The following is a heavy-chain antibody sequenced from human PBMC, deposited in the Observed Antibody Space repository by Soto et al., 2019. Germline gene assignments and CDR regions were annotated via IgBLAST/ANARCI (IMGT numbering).Heavy chain of an antibody. J-gene: IGHJ4*02. Sequence: SETLSLTCTVSGGSIRSSDYYWTWIRQPPGKGLEWIGYIYYSGSANYNPSLKSRVTISVDTSRNQFSLKLNSVTAADTAVYFCARATYYSDTGGSPPLDYWGQGTLVTVSS. V-gene: IGHV4-30-4*01. CDR3: ARATYYSDTGGSPPLDY. CDR2: IYYSGSA. D-gene: IGHD3-22*01. CDR1: GGSIRSSDYY.